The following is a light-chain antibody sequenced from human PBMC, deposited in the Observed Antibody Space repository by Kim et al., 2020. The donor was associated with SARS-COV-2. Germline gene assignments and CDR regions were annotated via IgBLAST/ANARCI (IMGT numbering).Light chain of an antibody. V-gene: IGKV3-15*01. Sequence: EIGMTQSPATLSVSPGERATLSCRASQSVSSYLAWYQQKPGQAPPLLIYCASTRATGVPARGSGSGSGTEFTLTISSLQSEDFAVYYCQKYKNWPRTFGGGTKVEIK. CDR1: QSVSSY. CDR3: QKYKNWPRT. J-gene: IGKJ4*01. CDR2: CAS.